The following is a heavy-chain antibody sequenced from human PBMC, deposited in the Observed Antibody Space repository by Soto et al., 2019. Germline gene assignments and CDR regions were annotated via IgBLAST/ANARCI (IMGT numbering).Heavy chain of an antibody. V-gene: IGHV4-30-2*01. CDR3: ARSGSRGIGAFDI. CDR1: GGSISSGGYS. Sequence: QLQLQESGSGLVKASQTLSLTCAVSGGSISSGGYSWSWIRQPPGKGLEWIGYIYHGSTYYNPSLKSRVTISIGRSKNQFSLKLSSVTAADTAVYYSARSGSRGIGAFDIWGQGTMVTVSS. D-gene: IGHD3-22*01. CDR2: IYHGST. J-gene: IGHJ3*02.